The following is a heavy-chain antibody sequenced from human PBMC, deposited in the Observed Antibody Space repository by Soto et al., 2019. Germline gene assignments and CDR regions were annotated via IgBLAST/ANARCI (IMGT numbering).Heavy chain of an antibody. D-gene: IGHD4-17*01. V-gene: IGHV4-59*11. Sequence: QVQLQESGPGLVKPSETLSLNFRVSGDAITRHYWSGILQSPGKGVEWLGYFYHTGTALYNPSLRSRFTMSVDTSKNQFSLKLTSVIPEDTAVYFCARNYGGNSQFFDLWGRGTLVTVSS. CDR3: ARNYGGNSQFFDL. CDR1: GDAITRHY. CDR2: FYHTGTA. J-gene: IGHJ2*01.